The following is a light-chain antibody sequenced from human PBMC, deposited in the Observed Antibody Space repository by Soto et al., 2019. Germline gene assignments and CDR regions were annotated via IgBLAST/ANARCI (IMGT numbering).Light chain of an antibody. J-gene: IGKJ5*01. CDR1: QSISVW. CDR2: QAS. V-gene: IGKV1-5*03. CDR3: QQSYSTPRD. Sequence: DIQMTQSPSPLSASVGDRVTITCRASQSISVWLAWYQQKPGKAPNLLIYQASRLESGVPSRFSGSGSGTDCILTISSLQPEDVATYYCQQSYSTPRDLGQGTRLEIK.